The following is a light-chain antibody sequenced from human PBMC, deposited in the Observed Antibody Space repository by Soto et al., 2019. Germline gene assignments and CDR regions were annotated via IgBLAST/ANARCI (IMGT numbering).Light chain of an antibody. V-gene: IGLV2-8*01. J-gene: IGLJ3*02. CDR3: SSFSGSNNFGV. CDR2: EVT. CDR1: SSDVGGYFY. Sequence: QSALTQPPSASGSPGQSVTISCTGTSSDVGGYFYVSWYQQHPGKAPKLIISEVTKRPSGVPDRFSGSKSGNTASLTVSGLQAEDDADYYCSSFSGSNNFGVFGGGTTLTVL.